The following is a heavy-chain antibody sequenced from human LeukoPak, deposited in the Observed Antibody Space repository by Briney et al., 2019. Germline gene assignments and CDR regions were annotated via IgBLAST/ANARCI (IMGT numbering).Heavy chain of an antibody. CDR1: GGSFSGYY. J-gene: IGHJ4*02. D-gene: IGHD5-18*01. CDR2: INHSGST. V-gene: IGHV4-34*01. CDR3: ARWGGYSYGFTRGFDS. Sequence: PSETLSLTCAAYGGSFSGYYWSWIRQPPGKGLEWIGEINHSGSTNYNPSLKSRLTISVDTSKNQFSLKLSSVTAADTAVYYCARWGGYSYGFTRGFDSWGQGTLVTVSS.